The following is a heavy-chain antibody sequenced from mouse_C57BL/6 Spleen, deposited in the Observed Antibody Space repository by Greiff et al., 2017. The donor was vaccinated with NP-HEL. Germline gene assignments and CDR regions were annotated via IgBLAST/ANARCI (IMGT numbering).Heavy chain of an antibody. CDR3: ARWDGYYLCAY. CDR1: GYTFTSYW. V-gene: IGHV1-50*01. CDR2: IDPSDSYT. D-gene: IGHD2-3*01. Sequence: QVQLQQPGAELVKPGASVKLSCKASGYTFTSYWMQWVKQRPGQGLEWIGEIDPSDSYTNYNQKFKGKATFTVDTSSSTAYMQLSSLTSEDAAVYYCARWDGYYLCAYWGQGTLVTVSA. J-gene: IGHJ3*01.